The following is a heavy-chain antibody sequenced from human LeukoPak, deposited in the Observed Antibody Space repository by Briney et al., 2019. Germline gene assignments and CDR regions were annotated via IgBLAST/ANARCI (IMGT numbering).Heavy chain of an antibody. V-gene: IGHV4-34*01. Sequence: SETLSLTCAVYGGSFNGYYWSWIRQPPGKGLEWIGEINHSGSTNYNPSLKSRVTISVDTSKNQFSLKLSSVTAADTAVYYCARAIGYCSSTSCYTGAFDIWGQGTMVTVSS. CDR3: ARAIGYCSSTSCYTGAFDI. CDR2: INHSGST. CDR1: GGSFNGYY. J-gene: IGHJ3*02. D-gene: IGHD2-2*02.